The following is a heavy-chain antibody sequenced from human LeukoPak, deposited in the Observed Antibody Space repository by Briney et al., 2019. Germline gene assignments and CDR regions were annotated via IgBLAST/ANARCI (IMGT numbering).Heavy chain of an antibody. D-gene: IGHD2-2*01. V-gene: IGHV3-33*01. CDR2: IWYDGSNK. CDR3: ARAGGGPAYAFDI. Sequence: PGGSLRLSCAASGFTFSSYGMHWVRQAPGKGLEWVAVIWYDGSNKYYADSVKGRFTISRDNSKNTLYLQMNSLRAEDTAVYYCARAGGGPAYAFDIWGQGTMVTVSS. CDR1: GFTFSSYG. J-gene: IGHJ3*02.